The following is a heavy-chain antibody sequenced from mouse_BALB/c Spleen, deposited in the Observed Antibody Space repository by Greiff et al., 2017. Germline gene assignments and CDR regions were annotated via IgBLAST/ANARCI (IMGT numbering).Heavy chain of an antibody. Sequence: QVQLQQSGPELVKPGASVKISCKASGYAFSSSWMNWVKQRPGQGLEWIGRIYPGDGDTNYNGKFKGKATLTADKSSSTAYMQLSSLTSVDSAVYFGARDYGNGCFDYWGQGTTLTVSS. CDR1: GYAFSSSW. D-gene: IGHD2-1*01. V-gene: IGHV1-82*01. J-gene: IGHJ2*01. CDR2: IYPGDGDT. CDR3: ARDYGNGCFDY.